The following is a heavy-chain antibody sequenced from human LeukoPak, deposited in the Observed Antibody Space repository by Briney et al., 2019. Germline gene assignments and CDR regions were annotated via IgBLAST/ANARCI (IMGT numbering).Heavy chain of an antibody. CDR3: AREGVVVPAAMDYYYYYYGMDV. CDR1: GGSISSYY. J-gene: IGHJ6*02. Sequence: SETLSLTCTVSGGSISSYYWSWIRQPAGKGLEWIGRIYTSGSTNYNPSLKSRVTMSVGTSKNQFSLKLSSVTAADTAVYYCAREGVVVPAAMDYYYYYYGMDVWGQGTTVTVSS. CDR2: IYTSGST. D-gene: IGHD2-2*01. V-gene: IGHV4-4*07.